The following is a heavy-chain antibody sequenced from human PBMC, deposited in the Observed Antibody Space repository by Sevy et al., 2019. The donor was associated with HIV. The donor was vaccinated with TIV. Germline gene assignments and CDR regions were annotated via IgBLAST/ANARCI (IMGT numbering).Heavy chain of an antibody. V-gene: IGHV3-33*01. D-gene: IGHD2-2*02. J-gene: IGHJ4*02. CDR2: IWYDGSNK. Sequence: GGSLRLSCAASGFTFSSYGMHWVRQAPGKGLEWVALIWYDGSNKYYADSVKGRFTISRDNSKNTLYLQMNSLRAEDTAVYYCARDGGIVVVPAAIGLPFDYWGQGTLVTVSS. CDR3: ARDGGIVVVPAAIGLPFDY. CDR1: GFTFSSYG.